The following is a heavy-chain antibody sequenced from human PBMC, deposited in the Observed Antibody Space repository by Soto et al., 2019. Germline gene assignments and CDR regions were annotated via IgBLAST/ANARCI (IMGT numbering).Heavy chain of an antibody. CDR1: GGSISSGGYY. D-gene: IGHD3-3*01. CDR2: IYYSGST. V-gene: IGHV4-31*03. CDR3: ARDQVVIIPTYYYYGMDV. Sequence: SETLSLTCTVSGGSISSGGYYWSWIRQHPGKGLEWIGYIYYSGSTYYNPSLKSRVTISVDTSKNQFSLKLSSVTAADTAVYYCARDQVVIIPTYYYYGMDVWGQGTTITVSS. J-gene: IGHJ6*02.